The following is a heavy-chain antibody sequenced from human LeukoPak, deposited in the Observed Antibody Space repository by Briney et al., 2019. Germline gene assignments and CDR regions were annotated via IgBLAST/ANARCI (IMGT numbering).Heavy chain of an antibody. CDR3: ARVGKMVYCGGDCYRPSWFDP. CDR1: CGSISSGDYY. V-gene: IGHV4-30-4*08. J-gene: IGHJ5*02. Sequence: SQTLSLTCNVSCGSISSGDYYWSWIRQPPGKGLEWIGYIYYSGSTYYNPSLKSRVTISVDTSKNQFSLKLSSVTAADTAVYYCARVGKMVYCGGDCYRPSWFDPWGQGTLVTVSS. D-gene: IGHD2-21*01. CDR2: IYYSGST.